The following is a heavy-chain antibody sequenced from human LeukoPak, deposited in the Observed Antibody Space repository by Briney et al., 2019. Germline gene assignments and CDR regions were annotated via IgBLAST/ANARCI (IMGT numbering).Heavy chain of an antibody. V-gene: IGHV4-59*01. Sequence: SETLSLTCTVSGGSISSYYWSWIRQPPGKGLEWIGYIYYSGSTNYNPSLKSRVTISVDTSKNQCSLKLSSVTAADTAVYYRARDSIKEFYGMDVWGQGTTVIVSS. J-gene: IGHJ6*02. CDR2: IYYSGST. D-gene: IGHD3-10*01. CDR3: ARDSIKEFYGMDV. CDR1: GGSISSYY.